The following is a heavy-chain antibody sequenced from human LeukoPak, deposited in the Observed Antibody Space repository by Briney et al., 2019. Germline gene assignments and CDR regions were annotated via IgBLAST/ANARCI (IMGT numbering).Heavy chain of an antibody. CDR2: IYSGGST. CDR3: ARDSRDSSGYYSGFFDY. J-gene: IGHJ4*02. V-gene: IGHV3-66*01. CDR1: GFTVSSNY. D-gene: IGHD3-22*01. Sequence: GGSLRLSCAASGFTVSSNYMSWVRQAPGKGLEWVSVIYSGGSTYYADSVKGRFTISRDNSKNTLYLQMNSLRAGDTAVYYCARDSRDSSGYYSGFFDYWGQGTLVTVSS.